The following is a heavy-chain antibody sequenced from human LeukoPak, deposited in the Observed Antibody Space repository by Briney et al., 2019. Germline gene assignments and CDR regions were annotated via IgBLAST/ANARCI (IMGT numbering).Heavy chain of an antibody. Sequence: SETLSLTCTVSGDSISNYYWSWIRQPPGKGLEWIGYIYYSGRTNYNPSLKSRVTISVDTSNNQFSLKLSSVTTADTAVYYCARVVNHGYSAYWGQGTLVTVSS. D-gene: IGHD4-17*01. J-gene: IGHJ4*02. CDR2: IYYSGRT. V-gene: IGHV4-59*01. CDR1: GDSISNYY. CDR3: ARVVNHGYSAY.